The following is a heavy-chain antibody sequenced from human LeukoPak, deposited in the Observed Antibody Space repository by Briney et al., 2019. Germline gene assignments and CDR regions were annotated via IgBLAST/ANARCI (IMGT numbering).Heavy chain of an antibody. Sequence: PSETLSLTCTVSGGSISSSSYYWGWIRQPPGKGLEWIGSIYYSGSTYYNPSLKSRVTISVDTSKNQFSLKLSSVTAADTAVYYCAREGSGYSSHFDYWGQGTLVTVSS. CDR2: IYYSGST. V-gene: IGHV4-39*07. D-gene: IGHD6-13*01. CDR1: GGSISSSSYY. J-gene: IGHJ4*02. CDR3: AREGSGYSSHFDY.